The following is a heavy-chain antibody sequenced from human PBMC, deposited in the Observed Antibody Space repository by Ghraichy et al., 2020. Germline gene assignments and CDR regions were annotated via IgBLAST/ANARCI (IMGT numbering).Heavy chain of an antibody. D-gene: IGHD2-2*02. CDR1: GFTFSNYW. CDR3: ARDARILGYCGTTSCYIWVGAVDI. J-gene: IGHJ3*02. Sequence: GGSLRLSCAASGFTFSNYWMSWVRQAPGKGLEWVANIKQDGSEKYYVDSVKGRFTISRDNAKNSLYLQMNSLRAEDTAVYYCARDARILGYCGTTSCYIWVGAVDIWGQGTMVTVSS. V-gene: IGHV3-7*01. CDR2: IKQDGSEK.